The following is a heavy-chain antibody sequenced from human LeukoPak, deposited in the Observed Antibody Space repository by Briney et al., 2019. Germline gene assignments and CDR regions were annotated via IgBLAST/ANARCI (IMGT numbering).Heavy chain of an antibody. CDR3: AREIYASGSYFDY. V-gene: IGHV4-4*02. CDR2: IYHSGTT. CDR1: GGSISGTNW. J-gene: IGHJ4*02. Sequence: SGTLSLTCGVSGGSISGTNWWNWVRQPPGKGLEWIGEIYHSGTTNYNPSLMSRVTISLDKSKNQFSLKLSSVTAADTAVYYCAREIYASGSYFDYWGQGTLVTVSS. D-gene: IGHD3-10*01.